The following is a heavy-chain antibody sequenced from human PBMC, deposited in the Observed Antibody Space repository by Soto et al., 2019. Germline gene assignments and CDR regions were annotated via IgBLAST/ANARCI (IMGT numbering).Heavy chain of an antibody. D-gene: IGHD3-10*01. CDR3: ARVYRITMVRGELSEY. V-gene: IGHV1-18*01. Sequence: QVQLVQSGAEVKKPGASVKVSCKASGYTFTSYGISWVRQAPGQGLEWMGWISAYNGNTNYAQKHQGRVTMTTDTSTSTAYMELRSLRSDGTAVYYCARVYRITMVRGELSEYWGQGTLVTVSS. J-gene: IGHJ4*02. CDR2: ISAYNGNT. CDR1: GYTFTSYG.